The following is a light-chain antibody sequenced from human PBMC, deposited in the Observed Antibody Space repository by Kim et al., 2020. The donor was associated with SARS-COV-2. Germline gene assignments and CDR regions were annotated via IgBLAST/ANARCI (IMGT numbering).Light chain of an antibody. CDR3: QQYGSSPPWT. CDR2: GAS. CDR1: QSVSSSY. J-gene: IGKJ1*01. Sequence: EIVLTQSPGTLSLSPGERATLSCRASQSVSSSYLAWYQQKPGPAPRLLIYGASSRATAIPDRFSGSGSATAFTLTISRLEPEDFAVYYCQQYGSSPPWTFGQGTKVDIK. V-gene: IGKV3-20*01.